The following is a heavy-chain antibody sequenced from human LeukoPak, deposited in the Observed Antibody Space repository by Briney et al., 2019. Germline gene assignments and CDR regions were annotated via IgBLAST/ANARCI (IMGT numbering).Heavy chain of an antibody. D-gene: IGHD6-13*01. V-gene: IGHV3-7*01. Sequence: GGSLRLSCAASGFTFSSYWMRWVRQAPGKGLEWVSNIKKDGSEKYYVDSVKGRFTISRDNAKNSLYLQMNSLRAEDTAVYYCGRDLDSSSWLVDYWGQGTLVTVSS. CDR3: GRDLDSSSWLVDY. J-gene: IGHJ4*02. CDR1: GFTFSSYW. CDR2: IKKDGSEK.